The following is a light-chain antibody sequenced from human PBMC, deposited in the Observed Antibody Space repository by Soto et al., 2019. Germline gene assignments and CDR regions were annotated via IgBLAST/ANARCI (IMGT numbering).Light chain of an antibody. CDR3: QVYGPSPPIT. CDR2: GVS. Sequence: IVFTQSPGTLSLKNGERATLSCRASQSVIGRQLAWYQHKPGQAPRLLIYGVSTRATGIPDRFTGSGSGTDFTLTISRLEPEDFAVFYCQVYGPSPPITFGQGTRLEIK. V-gene: IGKV3-20*01. CDR1: QSVIGRQ. J-gene: IGKJ5*01.